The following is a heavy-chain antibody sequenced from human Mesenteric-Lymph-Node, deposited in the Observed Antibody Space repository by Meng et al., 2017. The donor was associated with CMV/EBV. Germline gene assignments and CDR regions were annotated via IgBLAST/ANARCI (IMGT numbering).Heavy chain of an antibody. V-gene: IGHV1-18*01. CDR3: ARDLRGYDFWSGYHTPTHASDI. D-gene: IGHD3-3*01. J-gene: IGHJ3*02. CDR1: GYTFTSYG. CDR2: ISAYNGNT. Sequence: ASVKVSCKASGYTFTSYGISWVRQAPGQGLEWMGWISAYNGNTDYAQKLQDRVTMTTDASTNTAYLELRSLRSDDTAVFYCARDLRGYDFWSGYHTPTHASDIWGQGTMVTVSS.